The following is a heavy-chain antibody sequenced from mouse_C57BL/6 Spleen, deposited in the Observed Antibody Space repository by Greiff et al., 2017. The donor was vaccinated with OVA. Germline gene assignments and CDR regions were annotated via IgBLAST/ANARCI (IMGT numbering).Heavy chain of an antibody. CDR2: IDPSDSYT. J-gene: IGHJ4*01. Sequence: QVQLKQPGAELVMPGASVKLSCKASGYTFTSYWMHWVKQRPGQGLEWIGEIDPSDSYTNYNQKFKGKSTLTVDKSSSTAYMQLSSLTSEDSAVYYCARGTGTGMDYWGQGTSVTVSS. V-gene: IGHV1-69*01. CDR1: GYTFTSYW. CDR3: ARGTGTGMDY. D-gene: IGHD4-1*01.